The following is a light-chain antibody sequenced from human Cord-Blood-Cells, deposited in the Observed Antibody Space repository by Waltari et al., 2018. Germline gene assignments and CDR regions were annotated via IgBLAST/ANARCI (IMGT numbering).Light chain of an antibody. Sequence: DIQMTQSPSSLSASVGDRVTITCRASQSISSYLNWYQQKPGKAPKLLIYAGSSLQSGVPSRFSGSGSGTDFTLTISSLQPEDFATYYCQQSYSTPQYTCGQGTKLEIK. J-gene: IGKJ2*01. CDR3: QQSYSTPQYT. V-gene: IGKV1-39*01. CDR2: AGS. CDR1: QSISSY.